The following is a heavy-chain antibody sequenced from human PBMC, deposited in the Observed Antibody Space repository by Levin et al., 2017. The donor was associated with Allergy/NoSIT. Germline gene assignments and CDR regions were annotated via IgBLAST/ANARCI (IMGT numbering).Heavy chain of an antibody. J-gene: IGHJ5*02. V-gene: IGHV3-30*04. CDR3: ARARYYDYVWGSYRYTHWFDP. CDR2: ISYDGSNK. CDR1: GFTFSSYA. Sequence: GGSLRLSCAASGFTFSSYAMHWVRQAPGKGLEWVAVISYDGSNKYYADSVKGRFTISRDNSKNTLYLQMNSLRAEDTAVYYCARARYYDYVWGSYRYTHWFDPWGQGTLVTVSS. D-gene: IGHD3-16*02.